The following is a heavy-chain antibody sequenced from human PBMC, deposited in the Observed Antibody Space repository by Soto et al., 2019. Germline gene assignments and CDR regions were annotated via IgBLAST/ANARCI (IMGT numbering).Heavy chain of an antibody. Sequence: QVQLQESGPGLVKPSQTLSLTCTVSGGSISSGGYYWSWIRQHPGKGLEWIGYIYYSGSTYYNPSLTRRVTISVATSKNQFSLKLSSVTAADTAVYYCATLAVVTSKLDYWGQGTLVTVSS. J-gene: IGHJ4*02. V-gene: IGHV4-31*03. D-gene: IGHD2-15*01. CDR3: ATLAVVTSKLDY. CDR1: GGSISSGGYY. CDR2: IYYSGST.